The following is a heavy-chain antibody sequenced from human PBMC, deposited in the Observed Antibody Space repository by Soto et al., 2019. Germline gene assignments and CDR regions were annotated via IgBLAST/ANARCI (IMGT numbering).Heavy chain of an antibody. CDR3: ATTWHREYSGYDFRRHWGVDL. CDR2: IVPILGRA. Sequence: QVQLVQSGAEVKKPGSSVKVSCKASGGTFSSYTIGWVRQAPGQGLEWMGRIVPILGRANYAQQFQGRVTITADTSTGTAYMERSGLISEDTAVYYCATTWHREYSGYDFRRHWGVDLWGPGTLVTVSS. V-gene: IGHV1-69*02. CDR1: GGTFSSYT. D-gene: IGHD5-12*01. J-gene: IGHJ2*01.